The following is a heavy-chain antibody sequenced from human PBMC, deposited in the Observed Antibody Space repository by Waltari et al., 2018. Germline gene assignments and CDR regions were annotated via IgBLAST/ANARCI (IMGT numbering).Heavy chain of an antibody. V-gene: IGHV4-4*02. J-gene: IGHJ4*02. CDR3: ARGLSQYGATTGFDY. CDR2: IYGSGST. CDR1: GDSINNNPW. Sequence: QVQLQESGPGLVKPSGPLSLTCVGSGDSINNNPWWRWVRQAPGKGLEWIGQIYGSGSTIYNPSVKSRVTISADNSKNQFSLTLKSVTAADTALYFCARGLSQYGATTGFDYWGQGTRVSVSS. D-gene: IGHD3-9*01.